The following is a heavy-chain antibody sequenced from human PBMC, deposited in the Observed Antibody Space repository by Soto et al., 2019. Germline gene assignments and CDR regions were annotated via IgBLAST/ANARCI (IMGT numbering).Heavy chain of an antibody. V-gene: IGHV3-30-3*01. Sequence: QVQLVESGGGVVQPGNSLRLSCAGSGFPFSAEAMHWVRQAPGKGLEWVAAISYDGNNKNHADSVKGRFTVSRDNSKNSLYLQIHSLRPEDTAVYYCARDYSSGWFLDYWGQGSLVTVSS. CDR3: ARDYSSGWFLDY. CDR2: ISYDGNNK. D-gene: IGHD6-25*01. J-gene: IGHJ4*02. CDR1: GFPFSAEA.